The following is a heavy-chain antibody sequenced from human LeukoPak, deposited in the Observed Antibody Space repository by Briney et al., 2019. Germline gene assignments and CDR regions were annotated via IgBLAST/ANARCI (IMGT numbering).Heavy chain of an antibody. D-gene: IGHD1-26*01. CDR1: GYTFTSYA. J-gene: IGHJ4*02. Sequence: ASVTVSYKASGYTFTSYAMNWVRQAPGQGLEWMGWINTNTGNPTYAQGFTGRFVFSLDTSVSTAYLQISSLKAEDTAVYYCARGEVGATTRIDYWGQGTLVTVSS. V-gene: IGHV7-4-1*02. CDR3: ARGEVGATTRIDY. CDR2: INTNTGNP.